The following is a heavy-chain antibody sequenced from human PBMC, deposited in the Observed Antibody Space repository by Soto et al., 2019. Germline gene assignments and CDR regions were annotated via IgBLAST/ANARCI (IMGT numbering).Heavy chain of an antibody. CDR1: GYTYTEYP. V-gene: IGHV1-3*01. Sequence: GASVKVSCKTSGYTYTEYPIHWVRQAPGQGLEWVGWINVGNGNAKYSQKFQGRVTMTRDTSASTVYMELSSLGSEDTGVYYCTSSSERRSWGQGTLVTVSS. J-gene: IGHJ5*02. CDR3: TSSSERRS. CDR2: INVGNGNA.